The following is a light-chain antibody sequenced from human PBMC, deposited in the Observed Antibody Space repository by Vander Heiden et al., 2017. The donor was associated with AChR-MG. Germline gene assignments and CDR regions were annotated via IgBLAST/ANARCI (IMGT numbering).Light chain of an antibody. Sequence: EIVLSQPPPTLSVSLGERATLSCRASQNINSKLAWYQQKPGQAPRLLIHDATTRATGVPARFSGSGSGIEFTLTISSLQSEDFAVYYCQQSYGWSPLTFGGGTKVELK. J-gene: IGKJ4*01. CDR3: QQSYGWSPLT. CDR2: DAT. CDR1: QNINSK. V-gene: IGKV3-15*01.